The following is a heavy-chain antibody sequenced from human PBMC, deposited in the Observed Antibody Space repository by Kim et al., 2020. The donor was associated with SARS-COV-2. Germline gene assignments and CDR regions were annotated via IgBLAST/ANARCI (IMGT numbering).Heavy chain of an antibody. J-gene: IGHJ6*02. CDR1: GYSFTSYW. Sequence: GESLKISCKGSGYSFTSYWIGWVRQMPGKGLEWMGIIYPGDSDTRYSPSFQGQVTISADKSISTAYLQWSSLKASDTAMYYCARRESGRYNWKQDYYYGMDVWGQGTTVTVSS. D-gene: IGHD1-20*01. CDR3: ARRESGRYNWKQDYYYGMDV. CDR2: IYPGDSDT. V-gene: IGHV5-51*01.